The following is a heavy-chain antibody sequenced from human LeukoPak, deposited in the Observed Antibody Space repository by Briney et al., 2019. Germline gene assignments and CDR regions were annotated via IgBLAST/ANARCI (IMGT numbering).Heavy chain of an antibody. D-gene: IGHD6-13*01. J-gene: IGHJ3*02. V-gene: IGHV4-59*01. CDR3: ARSGGWKSSTDI. CDR2: IYYSGST. CDR1: GDSISSYY. Sequence: SETLSLTCTVSGDSISSYYWSWIRQPPGKGLEWIGYIYYSGSTNYNPSLKSRVTISVDTSKNQFSLKLSSVTAADTAVYYCARSGGWKSSTDIWGQGTMITVSS.